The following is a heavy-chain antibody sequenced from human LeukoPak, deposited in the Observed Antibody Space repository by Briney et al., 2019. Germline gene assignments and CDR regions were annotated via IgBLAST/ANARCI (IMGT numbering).Heavy chain of an antibody. J-gene: IGHJ4*02. CDR2: IWYDGSDE. D-gene: IGHD3-22*01. V-gene: IGHV3-33*01. Sequence: GGSLRLSCAASGFTFSSHGMHWVRQAPGKGLEWVSIIWYDGSDEYYADSVRGRFTISRDNSKNTLYLQMNSLRAEDTAVYYCARDGGYHSSGPFDYWGQGTLVTVSS. CDR1: GFTFSSHG. CDR3: ARDGGYHSSGPFDY.